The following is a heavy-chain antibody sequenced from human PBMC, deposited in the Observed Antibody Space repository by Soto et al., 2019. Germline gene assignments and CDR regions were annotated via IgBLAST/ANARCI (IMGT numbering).Heavy chain of an antibody. D-gene: IGHD3-22*01. CDR2: IWYDESNK. V-gene: IGHV3-33*08. CDR3: ASSGDSSGYYTDY. Sequence: PGGSLRLSCAASGFTFNNFWMYWVRQTPEKGLEWEAVIWYDESNKYYEDSVKSRFTITRENSKNKLYLQMNSLRTEETTVYYCASSGDSSGYYTDYWGQGTLVTVSS. J-gene: IGHJ4*02. CDR1: GFTFNNFW.